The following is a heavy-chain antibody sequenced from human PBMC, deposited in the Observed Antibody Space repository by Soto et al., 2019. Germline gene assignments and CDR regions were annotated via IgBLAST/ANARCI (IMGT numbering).Heavy chain of an antibody. CDR3: ARGIEGWYQGRYYYGMDV. Sequence: QVQLPESGPGLVKPSETLSLTCTVSGGSVSSGSYYWSWIRQPPGKGLEWIGSIYYSGRTNYNPSLKSRVTISVDTSKNQFPLKLSSVPAADTAVYYCARGIEGWYQGRYYYGMDVWGQGTTVTVSS. D-gene: IGHD6-19*01. CDR2: IYYSGRT. J-gene: IGHJ6*02. V-gene: IGHV4-61*01. CDR1: GGSVSSGSYY.